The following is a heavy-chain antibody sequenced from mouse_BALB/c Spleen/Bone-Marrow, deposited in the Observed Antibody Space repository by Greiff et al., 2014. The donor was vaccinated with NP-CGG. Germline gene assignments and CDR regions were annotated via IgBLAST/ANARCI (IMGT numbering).Heavy chain of an antibody. Sequence: QVTLKESGAELVKPGASVRLSCKTSGYTFTDYYLYWVIQRPGQGLEWIGEINPSNGVSNFNEKFKNKATLTVDKSSSTAYMQLSSLTPEDSAVYYCTRGWLRRGAWFAYWGQGTLVTVSA. D-gene: IGHD2-2*01. J-gene: IGHJ3*01. CDR1: GYTFTDYY. V-gene: IGHV1S81*02. CDR3: TRGWLRRGAWFAY. CDR2: INPSNGVS.